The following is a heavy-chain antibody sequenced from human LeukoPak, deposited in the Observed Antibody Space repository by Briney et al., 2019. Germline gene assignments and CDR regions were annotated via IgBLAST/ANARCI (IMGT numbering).Heavy chain of an antibody. D-gene: IGHD5/OR15-5a*01. J-gene: IGHJ3*02. Sequence: ASVKVSCKASGGTFSSYAISWVRQAPGQGLEWMGGIIPIFGTANYAQKFQGRVTITTDESTSTAYMELSSLRSEDTAVYYCARGSLYDYGTQPFDIWGQGTMVTVSS. CDR1: GGTFSSYA. V-gene: IGHV1-69*05. CDR3: ARGSLYDYGTQPFDI. CDR2: IIPIFGTA.